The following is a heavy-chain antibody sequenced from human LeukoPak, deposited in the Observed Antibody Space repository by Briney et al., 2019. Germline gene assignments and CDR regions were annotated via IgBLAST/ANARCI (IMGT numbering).Heavy chain of an antibody. CDR3: ASFRPSGWFSLVVY. J-gene: IGHJ4*02. D-gene: IGHD6-19*01. CDR1: GGSISSSSYY. Sequence: PSETLSLTCTVSGGSISSSSYYWGWIRQPPGKGLGWIGSIYYSGSTYYNPSLKSRVTISVDTSKNQFSLKLSSVTAADTAVYYCASFRPSGWFSLVVYWGQGTLVTVSS. CDR2: IYYSGST. V-gene: IGHV4-39*01.